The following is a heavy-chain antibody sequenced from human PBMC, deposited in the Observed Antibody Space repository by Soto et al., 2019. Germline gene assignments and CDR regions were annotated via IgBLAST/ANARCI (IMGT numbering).Heavy chain of an antibody. J-gene: IGHJ4*02. V-gene: IGHV3-23*01. CDR2: ISGSGGST. Sequence: GGSLRLSCAASGFTFSSYAMSWVRQAPGKGLEWVSAISGSGGSTYYADSVKGRFTISRDNSKNTLYLQMNSLRAEDTAVYYCAKSHYYGSGSYSTHFDYWGQGTLVTVSS. CDR3: AKSHYYGSGSYSTHFDY. D-gene: IGHD3-10*01. CDR1: GFTFSSYA.